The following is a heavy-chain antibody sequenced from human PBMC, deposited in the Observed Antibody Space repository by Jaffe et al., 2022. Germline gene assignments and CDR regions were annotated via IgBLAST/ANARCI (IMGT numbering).Heavy chain of an antibody. D-gene: IGHD3-10*01. Sequence: QVQLQESGPGLVKPSETLSLTCAVSGYSISSGYYWGWIRQPPGKGLEWIGSIYHSGSTYYNPSLKSRVTISVDTSKNQFSLKLSSVTAADTAVYYCARLGLELLWFGELSPNWFDPWGQGTLVTVSS. CDR2: IYHSGST. CDR1: GYSISSGYY. J-gene: IGHJ5*02. V-gene: IGHV4-38-2*01. CDR3: ARLGLELLWFGELSPNWFDP.